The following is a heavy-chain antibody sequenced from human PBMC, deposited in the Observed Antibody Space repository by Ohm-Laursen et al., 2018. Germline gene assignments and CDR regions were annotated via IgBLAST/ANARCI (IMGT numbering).Heavy chain of an antibody. Sequence: SETLSLTCIVSGGSISSYYWSWIRQPPGKGLEWIGYIYYSGSTNYNPSLKSRVAISVDTSKNQFSLKLSSVTAADTAVYYCARLRYFDWPFDYWGQGTLITVSS. CDR1: GGSISSYY. J-gene: IGHJ4*02. V-gene: IGHV4-59*01. CDR2: IYYSGST. D-gene: IGHD3-9*01. CDR3: ARLRYFDWPFDY.